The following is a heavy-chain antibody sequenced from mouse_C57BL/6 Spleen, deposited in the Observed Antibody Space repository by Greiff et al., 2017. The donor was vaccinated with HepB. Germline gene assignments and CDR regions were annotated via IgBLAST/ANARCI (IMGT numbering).Heavy chain of an antibody. J-gene: IGHJ2*01. CDR3: ARGAYGYSNYAYYFDY. D-gene: IGHD2-5*01. CDR1: GFTFSDYG. CDR2: ISSGSSTI. Sequence: EVQGVESGGGLVKPGGSLKLSCAASGFTFSDYGMHWVRQAPEKGLEWVAYISSGSSTIYYADTVKGRFTISRDNAKNTLFLQMTSLRSEDTAMYYCARGAYGYSNYAYYFDYWGQGTTLTVSS. V-gene: IGHV5-17*01.